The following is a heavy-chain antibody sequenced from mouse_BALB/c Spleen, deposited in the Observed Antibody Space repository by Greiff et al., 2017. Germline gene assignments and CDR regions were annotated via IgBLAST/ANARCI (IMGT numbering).Heavy chain of an antibody. Sequence: EVKLMESGGGLVKPGGSLKLSCAASGFTFSSYAMSWVRQTPEKRLEWVASISSGGSTYYPDSVKGRFTISRDNARKILYLQMSSLRSEDTAMYYCARGPDGYYPWYFDVWGAGTTVTVSS. CDR3: ARGPDGYYPWYFDV. CDR2: ISSGGST. J-gene: IGHJ1*01. CDR1: GFTFSSYA. D-gene: IGHD2-3*01. V-gene: IGHV5-6-5*01.